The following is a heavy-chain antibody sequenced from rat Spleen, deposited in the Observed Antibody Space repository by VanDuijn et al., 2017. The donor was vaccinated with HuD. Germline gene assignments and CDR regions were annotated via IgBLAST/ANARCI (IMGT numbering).Heavy chain of an antibody. J-gene: IGHJ2*01. CDR2: ISYDGSST. Sequence: EVQLVESDGGLVQPGRSLKLSCAASGFTFSDYNMAWVRQAPKKGLEWVATISYDGSSTYYRDSVKGRFTISRDNAKSTLSLQMDSLRSEDTATYYCARRHYGYTDYFDYWGQGVMVPVSS. CDR3: ARRHYGYTDYFDY. CDR1: GFTFSDYN. V-gene: IGHV5-7*01. D-gene: IGHD1-11*01.